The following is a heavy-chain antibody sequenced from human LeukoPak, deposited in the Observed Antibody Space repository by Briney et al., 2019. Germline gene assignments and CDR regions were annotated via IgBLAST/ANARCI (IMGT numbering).Heavy chain of an antibody. D-gene: IGHD4-17*01. J-gene: IGHJ6*02. V-gene: IGHV3-30-3*01. CDR1: GFTFSSYA. CDR3: ARASTGTYYYYGMDV. CDR2: ISYDGSNK. Sequence: GGSLRLSCAASGFTFSSYAMHWVRQAPGKRLEGVAVISYDGSNKYYADSVKGRFTISRDNSKNTLYLQMNSLRAEDTAVYYCARASTGTYYYYGMDVWGQGTTVTVSS.